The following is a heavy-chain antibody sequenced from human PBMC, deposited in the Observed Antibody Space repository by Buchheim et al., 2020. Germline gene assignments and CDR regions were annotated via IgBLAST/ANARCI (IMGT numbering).Heavy chain of an antibody. CDR2: IWYDGTNK. J-gene: IGHJ6*02. CDR1: GFTFSTYG. CDR3: ARDRDAYDGYFYYSLDV. V-gene: IGHV3-33*01. D-gene: IGHD5-24*01. Sequence: QVQVVESGGGVVQPERSLRLSCAASGFTFSTYGMHWVRQAPGQGLEWVAAIWYDGTNKYYADSVQGRFTISRDNSKNRLYLQMNSLRAEDTAVYYCARDRDAYDGYFYYSLDVWGQGTT.